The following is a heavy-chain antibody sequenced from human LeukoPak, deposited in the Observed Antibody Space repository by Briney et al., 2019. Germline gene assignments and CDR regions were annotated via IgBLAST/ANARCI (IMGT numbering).Heavy chain of an antibody. J-gene: IGHJ6*02. CDR3: AKDLMWIYDALDV. CDR2: ISGSGDST. Sequence: GGSLRLSCAASGFTFSSYAMTWVRQAPGKGLEWVSAISGSGDSTYYADSVKGRFTISRDNSKNTLYLQMDSLRAEGTAVYYCAKDLMWIYDALDVWGQGTTVTVS. V-gene: IGHV3-23*01. CDR1: GFTFSSYA. D-gene: IGHD2-8*01.